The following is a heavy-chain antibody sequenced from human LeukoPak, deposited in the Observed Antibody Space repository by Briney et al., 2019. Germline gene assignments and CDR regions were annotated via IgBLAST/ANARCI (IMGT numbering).Heavy chain of an antibody. CDR1: GYTFTSYQ. CDR3: ARSEYYYGSGSKRHKGGWFDP. CDR2: IDPSGGST. Sequence: ASVKVSCKASGYTFTSYQMHWVRQAPGQGLEWMGIIDPSGGSTTYAQKFQGRVTMTTATSTSTVYMELSSLRSEDTAVYYCARSEYYYGSGSKRHKGGWFDPWGQGTLVTVSS. J-gene: IGHJ5*02. D-gene: IGHD3-10*01. V-gene: IGHV1-46*01.